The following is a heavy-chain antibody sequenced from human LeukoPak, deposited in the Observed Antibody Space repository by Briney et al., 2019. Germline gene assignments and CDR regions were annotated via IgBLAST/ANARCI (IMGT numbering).Heavy chain of an antibody. Sequence: GGSLRLSCAASGFTFSSYAMTWVRQAPGKGLEWVSAISGSGGSTYYADSVKGRFTISRDNSKNTLYLQMNSLRAEDMAVYYCAIYSYGSGSFGYWGQGTLVTVSS. J-gene: IGHJ4*02. CDR3: AIYSYGSGSFGY. CDR1: GFTFSSYA. CDR2: ISGSGGST. V-gene: IGHV3-23*01. D-gene: IGHD3-10*01.